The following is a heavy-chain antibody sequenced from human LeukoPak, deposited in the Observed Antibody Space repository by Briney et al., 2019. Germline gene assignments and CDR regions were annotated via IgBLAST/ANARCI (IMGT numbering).Heavy chain of an antibody. V-gene: IGHV3-7*01. D-gene: IGHD5-18*01. CDR3: ARDAGYGYDRFDY. J-gene: IGHJ4*02. Sequence: GSLRLSCAASGFIFSTYWMAWVRQAPGKGLEWVANIKEDGSDKNYVVSMKGRFTISRDNAKNSLYLQMNSLRAEDTAVYYCARDAGYGYDRFDYWGQGTQVTVSS. CDR2: IKEDGSDK. CDR1: GFIFSTYW.